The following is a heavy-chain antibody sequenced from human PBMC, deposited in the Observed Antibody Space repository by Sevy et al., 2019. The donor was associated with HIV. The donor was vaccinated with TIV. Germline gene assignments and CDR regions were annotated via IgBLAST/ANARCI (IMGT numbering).Heavy chain of an antibody. CDR1: GYSLSKLS. CDR3: ATVGLGYYSGSSYYQGDWFDP. Sequence: ASVKVSCKVFGYSLSKLSMHWVRQAPGKGLEWMGSLDPGNGEITYAQTLQGRVTMTEDTSTDTAYMELSGLTSKDKATYYCATVGLGYYSGSSYYQGDWFDPWGQGTLVTVSS. CDR2: LDPGNGEI. V-gene: IGHV1-24*01. J-gene: IGHJ5*02. D-gene: IGHD2-15*01.